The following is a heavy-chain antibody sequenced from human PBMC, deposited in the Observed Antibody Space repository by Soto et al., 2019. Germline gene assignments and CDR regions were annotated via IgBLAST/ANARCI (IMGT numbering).Heavy chain of an antibody. J-gene: IGHJ6*02. CDR2: IYYSGST. CDR1: GGSISSSSYY. Sequence: SETLSLTCTVSGGSISSSSYYWGWIRQPPGKGLEWIGSIYYSGSTYYNPSLKSQVTISVDTSKNQFSLKLSSVTAADTAVFYCARLGPQYGSGSYYKDYYYYGMDVWGQGTTVT. D-gene: IGHD3-10*01. CDR3: ARLGPQYGSGSYYKDYYYYGMDV. V-gene: IGHV4-39*01.